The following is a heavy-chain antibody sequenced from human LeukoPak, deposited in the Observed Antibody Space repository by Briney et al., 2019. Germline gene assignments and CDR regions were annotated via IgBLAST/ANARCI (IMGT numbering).Heavy chain of an antibody. CDR1: GFTFSGYW. V-gene: IGHV3-7*01. Sequence: QAGGSLRLSCAVSGFTFSGYWMNWVRQAPGKGLEWVASIKQDGSEKYYVDSVKGRFTISRDNAKNSLYLQMNSLRAEDTAVYYCARQGPTVTYYFDYWGQGTLVTVSS. J-gene: IGHJ4*02. D-gene: IGHD4-17*01. CDR2: IKQDGSEK. CDR3: ARQGPTVTYYFDY.